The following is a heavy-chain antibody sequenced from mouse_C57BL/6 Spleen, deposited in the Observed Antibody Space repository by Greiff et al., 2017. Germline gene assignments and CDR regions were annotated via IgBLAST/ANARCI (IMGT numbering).Heavy chain of an antibody. Sequence: QVHVKQPGAELVKPGASVKLSCKASGYTFTSYWMHWVKQRPGQGLEWIGMIHPNSGSTNYNEKFKSKATLTVDKSSSTAYMQLSSLTSEDSAVYYCARPSSGTGGYYAMDYWGQGTSVTVSS. V-gene: IGHV1-64*01. CDR1: GYTFTSYW. CDR3: ARPSSGTGGYYAMDY. D-gene: IGHD4-1*01. J-gene: IGHJ4*01. CDR2: IHPNSGST.